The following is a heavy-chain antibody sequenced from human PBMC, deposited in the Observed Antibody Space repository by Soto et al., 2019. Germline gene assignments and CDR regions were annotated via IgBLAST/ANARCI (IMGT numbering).Heavy chain of an antibody. Sequence: GGSLRLSCAASGFTFSNAWMNWVRQAPGKGLEWVGRIKSKTDGGTTDYAAPVKGRFTISRDDSKNTLYLQMNSLKTEDTAVYYCTTDTDSSSWSYYYYGMDVWGQGTTVTVSS. D-gene: IGHD6-13*01. CDR2: IKSKTDGGTT. V-gene: IGHV3-15*07. CDR1: GFTFSNAW. J-gene: IGHJ6*02. CDR3: TTDTDSSSWSYYYYGMDV.